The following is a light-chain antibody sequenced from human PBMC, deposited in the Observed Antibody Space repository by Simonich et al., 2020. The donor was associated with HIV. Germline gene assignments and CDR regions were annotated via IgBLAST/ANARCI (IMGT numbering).Light chain of an antibody. CDR2: QDS. V-gene: IGLV3-1*01. CDR3: SSYTSSNTWV. J-gene: IGLJ3*02. CDR1: KLGDKY. Sequence: SYELTQPPLVSVSPGQTASITCSGDKLGDKYACWYQQKPGQSPVLVIYQDSKRPSGIPERFSGSNSGNTATLTISGTQAMEEADYYCSSYTSSNTWVFGGGTKLTVL.